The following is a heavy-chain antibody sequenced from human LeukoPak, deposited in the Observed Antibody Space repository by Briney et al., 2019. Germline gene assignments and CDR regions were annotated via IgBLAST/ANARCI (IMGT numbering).Heavy chain of an antibody. CDR1: GGTFSSYA. Sequence: GASVKVSCKASGGTFSSYAISWVRQAPGQGLEWMGWINPNSGGTNYAQKFQGWVTMTRDTSISTAYMELSRLRSDDTAVYYCARWRELLDAFDIWGQGTMVTVSS. CDR3: ARWRELLDAFDI. V-gene: IGHV1-2*04. D-gene: IGHD1-26*01. CDR2: INPNSGGT. J-gene: IGHJ3*02.